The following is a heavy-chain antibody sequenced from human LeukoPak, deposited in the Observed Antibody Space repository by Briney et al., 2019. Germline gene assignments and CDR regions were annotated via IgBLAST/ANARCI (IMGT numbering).Heavy chain of an antibody. CDR2: INPKRGGT. Sequence: GASVTVSCKTSVYTFSDYQLHWVRQAPGQGLGWMGKINPKRGGTHWAHRFQGRFTMTRDSSINRAYMTLTGLTSDDAGVYYCARDGEATRPCTDGVCYYFYSYMDVWGKGASVIVS. V-gene: IGHV1-2*02. CDR1: VYTFSDYQ. D-gene: IGHD2-8*01. CDR3: ARDGEATRPCTDGVCYYFYSYMDV. J-gene: IGHJ6*03.